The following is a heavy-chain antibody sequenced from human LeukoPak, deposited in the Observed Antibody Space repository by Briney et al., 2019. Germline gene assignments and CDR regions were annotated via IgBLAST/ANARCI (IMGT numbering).Heavy chain of an antibody. J-gene: IGHJ4*02. CDR3: ARRDGGSCLDY. D-gene: IGHD2-15*01. CDR2: ISYDGTTK. V-gene: IGHV3-30-3*01. CDR1: GFTFSSYT. Sequence: GGSLRLSCAASGFTFSSYTIHWVRQAPGKGLEWVAVISYDGTTKFYADSVKGRFTISRDNSKNTLYLQMNSLRAEDTAVYYCARRDGGSCLDYWGQGTLVTVSS.